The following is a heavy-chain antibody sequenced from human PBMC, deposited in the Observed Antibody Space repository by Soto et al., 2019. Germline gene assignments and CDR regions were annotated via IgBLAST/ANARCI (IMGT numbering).Heavy chain of an antibody. D-gene: IGHD3-22*01. J-gene: IGHJ4*02. CDR2: ISGSGGST. V-gene: IGHV3-23*01. Sequence: PGGSLRLSCAASGFTFSSYAMSWVRQAPGKGLEWVSAISGSGGSTYYADSVKGRFTISRDNAKNTLYPQMNSLRAEATAVYYCANAFSSGYNCDYWGQGTLVTVSS. CDR3: ANAFSSGYNCDY. CDR1: GFTFSSYA.